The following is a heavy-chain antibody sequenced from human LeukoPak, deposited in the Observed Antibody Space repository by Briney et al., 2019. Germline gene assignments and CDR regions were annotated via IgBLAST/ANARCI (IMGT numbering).Heavy chain of an antibody. CDR3: AKDWRSSWFPLGEYYFDY. D-gene: IGHD6-13*01. V-gene: IGHV3-23*01. CDR1: GFTFSSYA. J-gene: IGHJ4*02. Sequence: GGSLRLSCAASGFTFSSYAMSWVRQAPGKGLEWVSAISGSGGSTYYADSVKGRFTISRDNFKNTLYLQMNSLRAEDTAVYYCAKDWRSSWFPLGEYYFDYWGQGTLVTVSS. CDR2: ISGSGGST.